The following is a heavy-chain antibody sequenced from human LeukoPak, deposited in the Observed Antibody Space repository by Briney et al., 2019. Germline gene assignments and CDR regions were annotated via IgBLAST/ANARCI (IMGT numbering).Heavy chain of an antibody. CDR3: ARGYTSTSLTFDY. J-gene: IGHJ4*02. CDR2: LSGSGGST. V-gene: IGHV3-23*01. D-gene: IGHD3-16*02. CDR1: GFTFSSYA. Sequence: PGGSLRLSCAASGFTFSSYAMHWVRQAPGKGLEWVSGLSGSGGSTYYADSVKGRFTISRDNSKNTLYVQMNSLRAEDTAVYYCARGYTSTSLTFDYWGQGTLVTVSS.